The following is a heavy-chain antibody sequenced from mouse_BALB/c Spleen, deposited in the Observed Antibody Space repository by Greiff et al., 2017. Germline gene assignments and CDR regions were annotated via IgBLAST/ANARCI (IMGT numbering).Heavy chain of an antibody. V-gene: IGHV5-6-2*01. CDR1: GFTFSSYY. CDR2: INSNGGST. D-gene: IGHD2-10*02. CDR3: ARHGPYGNDEAWFAY. Sequence: DVQLVESGGGLVKPGGSLKLSCAASGFTFSSYYMSWVRQTPEKRLELVAAINSNGGSTYYPDTVKGRFTISRDNAKNTLYLQMGSLKSEDTALYYYARHGPYGNDEAWFAYWGQGTLVTVSA. J-gene: IGHJ3*01.